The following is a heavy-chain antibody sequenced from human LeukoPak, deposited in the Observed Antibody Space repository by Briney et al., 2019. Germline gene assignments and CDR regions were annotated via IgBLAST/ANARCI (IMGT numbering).Heavy chain of an antibody. CDR1: GYTFTGYY. CDR2: INPNSGGT. CDR3: ARLPLGPGYCSSTSCYYGMDV. V-gene: IGHV1-2*02. J-gene: IGHJ6*02. D-gene: IGHD2-2*01. Sequence: ASVKVSCMASGYTFTGYYMHWVRQAPGQGLEWMGWINPNSGGTNYAQKFQGRVTMTRDTSISTAYMELSRLRSDDTAVYYCARLPLGPGYCSSTSCYYGMDVWGQGTTVTVSS.